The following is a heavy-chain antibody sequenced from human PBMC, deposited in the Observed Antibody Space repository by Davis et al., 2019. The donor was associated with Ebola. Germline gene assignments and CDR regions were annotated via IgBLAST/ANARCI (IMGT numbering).Heavy chain of an antibody. CDR3: AGPKRVAFDY. V-gene: IGHV4-61*01. Sequence: MPSETLSLTCTVSGGSVGSGNYYWTWIRQPPGKGLEWIGYIFYSGSTNYNPSLERRVAISVDTSNNQFSLKLSSVTAADTAMYYCAGPKRVAFDYWGQGILVTVSS. J-gene: IGHJ4*02. CDR1: GGSVGSGNYY. D-gene: IGHD2-15*01. CDR2: IFYSGST.